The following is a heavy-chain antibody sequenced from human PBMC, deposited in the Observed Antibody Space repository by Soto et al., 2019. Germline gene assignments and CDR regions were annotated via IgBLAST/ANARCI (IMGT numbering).Heavy chain of an antibody. D-gene: IGHD3-22*01. J-gene: IGHJ4*02. CDR2: INSGRSNI. V-gene: IGHV3-74*01. Sequence: PGGSLRLSCAASGFTFSSYWMHWVRQAPGKGLVWVSRINSGRSNIYYADSVKGRFTISKDNAKNSLYLQMNSLRAEDTAVYYCATTLYYYDSSGYRWGQGTLVTVSS. CDR1: GFTFSSYW. CDR3: ATTLYYYDSSGYR.